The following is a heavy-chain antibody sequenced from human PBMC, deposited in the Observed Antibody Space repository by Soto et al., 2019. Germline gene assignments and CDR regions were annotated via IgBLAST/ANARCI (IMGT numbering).Heavy chain of an antibody. CDR3: ARQTDYYGSGSYYPGVSSFDY. V-gene: IGHV4-39*01. CDR1: GGSSSRSSYY. Sequence: SETLSLTCTVSGGSSSRSSYYWFWIRHPPGKGLEWIGSIYYSGSTYYNPSLKSRVTISVDTSKNQFSLKLSSVTAADTAVYYCARQTDYYGSGSYYPGVSSFDYWGQGTLVTVSS. D-gene: IGHD3-10*01. J-gene: IGHJ4*02. CDR2: IYYSGST.